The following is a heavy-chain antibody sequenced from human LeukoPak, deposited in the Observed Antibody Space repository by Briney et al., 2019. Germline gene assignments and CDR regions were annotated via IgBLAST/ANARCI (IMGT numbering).Heavy chain of an antibody. J-gene: IGHJ4*02. CDR2: IYYSGST. CDR3: ARRGRGQLDY. CDR1: GGSISSSTHY. V-gene: IGHV4-39*01. D-gene: IGHD6-6*01. Sequence: SETLSLTCTVSGGSISSSTHYWGWVRQPPGKGLEWIGSIYYSGSTYYNPSLKSRVTISVDTSKNQFSLKLSSVTAADTAVYYCARRGRGQLDYWGQGTLVTVSS.